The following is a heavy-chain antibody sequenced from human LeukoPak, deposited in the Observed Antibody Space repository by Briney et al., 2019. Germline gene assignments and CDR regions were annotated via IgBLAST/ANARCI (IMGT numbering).Heavy chain of an antibody. CDR1: GFTFSSYS. CDR2: ISSSSSYI. D-gene: IGHD6-19*01. V-gene: IGHV3-21*01. Sequence: PGGSLRLSCAASGFTFSSYSMNWVRQAPGKGLEWVSSISSSSSYIYYADSVKGRFTISRDNAKNSLYLQMNSLRAEDTAVYYCARDGVEQWPIFYWYLDLWGRGTLVTVSS. J-gene: IGHJ2*01. CDR3: ARDGVEQWPIFYWYLDL.